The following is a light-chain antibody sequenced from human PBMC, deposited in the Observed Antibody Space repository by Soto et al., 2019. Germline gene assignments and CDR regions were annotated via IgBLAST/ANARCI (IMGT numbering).Light chain of an antibody. J-gene: IGLJ1*01. Sequence: QSVLPQPASGSGSPGQSITISCIGTSSDVGAYNHVSWYQQHPGKVPKVMIYGVTNRPSGVSNRFSGSKSGNTASLTISGLQAEDEAAYYRCSYTTSNTYVFGTGTKVTVL. V-gene: IGLV2-14*01. CDR2: GVT. CDR3: CSYTTSNTYV. CDR1: SSDVGAYNH.